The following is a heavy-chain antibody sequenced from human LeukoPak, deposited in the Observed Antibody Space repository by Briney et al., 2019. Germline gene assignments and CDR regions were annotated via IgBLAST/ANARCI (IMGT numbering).Heavy chain of an antibody. CDR3: ARGVYIAAAQYGY. D-gene: IGHD6-13*01. Sequence: SETLSLTCSVSGGSMSHSYWSWIRQPPGKGLEWLGYIYFTGTTNYNPSLKSRVTISVDTSKNQFSLRLSSVTAADTAVYYCARGVYIAAAQYGYWGQGTLVTVSS. J-gene: IGHJ4*02. CDR1: GGSMSHSY. V-gene: IGHV4-59*01. CDR2: IYFTGTT.